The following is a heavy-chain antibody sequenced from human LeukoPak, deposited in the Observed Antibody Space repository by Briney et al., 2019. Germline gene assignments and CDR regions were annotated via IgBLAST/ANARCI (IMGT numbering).Heavy chain of an antibody. CDR3: ARDVGQDFDY. CDR1: GYTLPSYN. J-gene: IGHJ4*02. V-gene: IGHV1-46*01. Sequence: ASVKFSCKASGYTLPSYNMHWVRRAPGQGLGWMGIINPSGGGTSYAQKFQGRVTMTRDTSTSTVYMELSSLRSEDTAVYYCARDVGQDFDYWGQGTLVTVSS. D-gene: IGHD1-26*01. CDR2: INPSGGGT.